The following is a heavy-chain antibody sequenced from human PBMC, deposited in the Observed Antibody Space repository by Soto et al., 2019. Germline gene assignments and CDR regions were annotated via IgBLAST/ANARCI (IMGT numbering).Heavy chain of an antibody. J-gene: IGHJ4*02. D-gene: IGHD5-12*01. CDR2: IYYSGTT. V-gene: IGHV4-39*01. Sequence: SETLSLTCTVSGDSITSNSYFWAWIRQPPGKGLEWIGSIYYSGTTYYNPSLKSRVTISVDRSKNQFSLKLSSVTAADTAVYYCARAGGYSGYCFDYWGQGTLVTVSS. CDR1: GDSITSNSYF. CDR3: ARAGGYSGYCFDY.